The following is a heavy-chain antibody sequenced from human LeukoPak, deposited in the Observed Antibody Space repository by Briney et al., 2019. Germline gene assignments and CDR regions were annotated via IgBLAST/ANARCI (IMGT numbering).Heavy chain of an antibody. J-gene: IGHJ5*02. Sequence: GGSLRLSCAASGFTFSSYSMSWVRQAPGKGLEWVSSISSSSSYIYYADSVKGRFTISRDNAKNSLYLQMNSLRAEDTAVYYCARDGSSWFENWFDPWGQGTLVTVSS. CDR1: GFTFSSYS. CDR3: ARDGSSWFENWFDP. V-gene: IGHV3-21*01. CDR2: ISSSSSYI. D-gene: IGHD6-13*01.